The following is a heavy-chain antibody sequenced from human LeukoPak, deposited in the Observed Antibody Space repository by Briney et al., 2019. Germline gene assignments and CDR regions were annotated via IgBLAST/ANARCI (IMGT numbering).Heavy chain of an antibody. CDR2: IRYDGSNK. CDR3: ARVWDSSGWYLPSY. D-gene: IGHD6-19*01. Sequence: PGGSLRLSCAASGFTFSSYGMHWVRQAPGKGLEWVAFIRYDGSNKYYADSVKGRFTISRDNSKNTLYLQMNSLRAEDTAVYYCARVWDSSGWYLPSYWGQGTLVTVSS. J-gene: IGHJ4*02. CDR1: GFTFSSYG. V-gene: IGHV3-30*02.